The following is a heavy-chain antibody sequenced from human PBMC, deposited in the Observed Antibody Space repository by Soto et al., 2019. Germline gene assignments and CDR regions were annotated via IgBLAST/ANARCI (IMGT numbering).Heavy chain of an antibody. V-gene: IGHV4-34*01. CDR1: GGSFSGYY. CDR2: INHSGST. CDR3: ARGGISGGSCLDLDY. D-gene: IGHD2-15*01. J-gene: IGHJ4*02. Sequence: SETLSLTCAVYGGSFSGYYWSWIRQPPGKGLEWIGEINHSGSTNYNPSLKSRVTISVDTSKNQFSLKLSSVTAADTAVYYCARGGISGGSCLDLDYWGQGTLVTVS.